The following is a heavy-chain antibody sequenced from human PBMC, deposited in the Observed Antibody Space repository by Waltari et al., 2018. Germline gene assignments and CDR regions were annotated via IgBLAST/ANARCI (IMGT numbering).Heavy chain of an antibody. V-gene: IGHV3-7*01. CDR3: VRHGFWNFDF. J-gene: IGHJ4*02. Sequence: EVQLVESGGGLVQPGGSLRLSCAGPGFPFSGNWMAWVRKAPGKGLEWVANIKEDGSKKNYGDSVEGRFTISRDNAKNSLYLQMNSLRAEDTALYYCVRHGFWNFDFWGQGTLVTVSS. CDR2: IKEDGSKK. CDR1: GFPFSGNW. D-gene: IGHD3-3*01.